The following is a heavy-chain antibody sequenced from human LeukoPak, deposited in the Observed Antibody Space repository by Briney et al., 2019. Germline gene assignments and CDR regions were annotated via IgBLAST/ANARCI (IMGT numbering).Heavy chain of an antibody. Sequence: PSETLSLTCTVSGGSITNNNYYWDWIRQPPGKELEWIGDISYSGSASYNPSLRSRVTISLDTSTNQFSLTLGSVTAADTAVYYCAREAECSGGSCYSYGWFDPWGQGTQVIVSS. CDR3: AREAECSGGSCYSYGWFDP. CDR1: GGSITNNNYY. J-gene: IGHJ5*02. D-gene: IGHD2-15*01. V-gene: IGHV4-61*01. CDR2: ISYSGSA.